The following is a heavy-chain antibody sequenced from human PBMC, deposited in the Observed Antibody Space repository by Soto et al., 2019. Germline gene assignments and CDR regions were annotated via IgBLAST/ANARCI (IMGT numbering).Heavy chain of an antibody. CDR3: AKKVNSGSGSQYFDY. CDR1: GFTFSSYS. Sequence: GGSLRLSCVASGFTFSSYSMSWVRQATGKGLEWVSGFRAGGDDGTTYYADSVKGRFTISRDNSNNTLFLQMNSLRAEDTAIYYCAKKVNSGSGSQYFDYFGHGTLVTVSS. D-gene: IGHD3-10*01. V-gene: IGHV3-23*01. J-gene: IGHJ4*01. CDR2: FRAGGDDGTT.